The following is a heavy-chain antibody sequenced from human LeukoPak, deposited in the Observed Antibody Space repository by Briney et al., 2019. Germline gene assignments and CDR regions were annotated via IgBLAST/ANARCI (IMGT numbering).Heavy chain of an antibody. J-gene: IGHJ4*02. CDR3: ARGGFGELHPFDY. V-gene: IGHV4-59*01. D-gene: IGHD3-10*01. CDR2: IYYSGST. Sequence: SETLSLTCTVSGGSLSSYYWSWIRQPPGKGLECIGYIYYSGSTNYNPSLKSRVTISVDTSKNQFSLKLSSVTAADTAVYYCARGGFGELHPFDYWGQGTLVTVSS. CDR1: GGSLSSYY.